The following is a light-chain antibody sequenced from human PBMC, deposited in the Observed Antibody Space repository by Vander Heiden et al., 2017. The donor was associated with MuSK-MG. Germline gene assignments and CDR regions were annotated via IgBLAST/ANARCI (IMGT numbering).Light chain of an antibody. J-gene: IGLJ2*01. CDR2: RNN. Sequence: QAGLTQPPSVSKGLRQTATLTCTGNTNNVGYEGAAWLQHHQGHPPKLLSYRNNNRPSTISERFFATRSGNTASLNISGLQPEDEADYYGSSWDRSLSAWVLGGGTRLTVL. CDR3: SSWDRSLSAWV. V-gene: IGLV10-54*04. CDR1: TNNVGYEG.